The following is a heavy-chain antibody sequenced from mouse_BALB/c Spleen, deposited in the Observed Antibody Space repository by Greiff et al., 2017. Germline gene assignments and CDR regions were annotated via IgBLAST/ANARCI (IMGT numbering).Heavy chain of an antibody. J-gene: IGHJ3*01. D-gene: IGHD2-14*01. V-gene: IGHV14-1*02. CDR3: AYRYEAWFAY. CDR2: IDPENGNT. CDR1: GFNIKDYY. Sequence: EVQRVESGAELVRPGALVKLSCKASGFNIKDYYMHWVKQRPEQGLEWIGWIDPENGNTIYDPKFQGKASITADTSSNTAYLQLSSLTSEDTAVYYCAYRYEAWFAYWGQGTLVTVSA.